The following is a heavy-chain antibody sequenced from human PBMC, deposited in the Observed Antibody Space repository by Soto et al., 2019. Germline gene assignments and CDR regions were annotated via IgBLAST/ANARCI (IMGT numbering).Heavy chain of an antibody. D-gene: IGHD6-19*01. CDR3: AMTDSSGWAPFGY. Sequence: GGSLRLSCAASGFTFCAFVMNWVRQAPGKGLEWVSSISRTGSVTHYTDSVKGRFTISRDNAKNSLYLQMNSLRAEDTAGYYCAMTDSSGWAPFGYWGQGTLVTVSS. CDR1: GFTFCAFV. J-gene: IGHJ4*02. CDR2: ISRTGSVT. V-gene: IGHV3-21*01.